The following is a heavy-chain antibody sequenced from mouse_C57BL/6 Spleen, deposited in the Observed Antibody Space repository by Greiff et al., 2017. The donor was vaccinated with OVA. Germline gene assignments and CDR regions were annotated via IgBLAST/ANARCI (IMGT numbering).Heavy chain of an antibody. D-gene: IGHD2-12*01. J-gene: IGHJ3*01. Sequence: QVQLQQSGAELVRPGASVTLSCKASGYTFTDYEMHWVKQTPVHGLEWIGAIDPETGGTAYNQKFKGKAILTADKSSSTAYMELRSLTSEDSAGYYCTSLLYYTGLAYWGQGTLVTVSA. V-gene: IGHV1-15*01. CDR2: IDPETGGT. CDR1: GYTFTDYE. CDR3: TSLLYYTGLAY.